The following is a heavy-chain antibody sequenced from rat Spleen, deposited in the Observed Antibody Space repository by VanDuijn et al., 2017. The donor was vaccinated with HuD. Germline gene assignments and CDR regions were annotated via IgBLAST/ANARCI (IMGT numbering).Heavy chain of an antibody. CDR3: TRVPVAEISTSFDY. CDR1: GFSLTSYN. J-gene: IGHJ2*01. CDR2: MWSGGSA. Sequence: QVQLKESGPGLVQPSQTLSLTCTVAGFSLTSYNVHWVRQPPGKGLEWRGVMWSGGSADYNSAPKSRLSISRDTSKSQVFLKMNSLQTEDTAIYFCTRVPVAEISTSFDYWGQGVMVTVSS. D-gene: IGHD1-2*01. V-gene: IGHV2-30*01.